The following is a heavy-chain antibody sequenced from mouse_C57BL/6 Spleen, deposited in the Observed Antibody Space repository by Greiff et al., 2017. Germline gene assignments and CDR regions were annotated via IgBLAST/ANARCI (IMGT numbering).Heavy chain of an antibody. CDR3: ARRGNYPGY. Sequence: QVQLQQPGAELVRPGSSVKLSCKASGYTFTSYWMDWVKQRPGQGLEWIGNIYPSDSENHYNQKFKDKATLTVDKSSSTAYMQLSSLASEDSAVYYCARRGNYPGYWGQGTTLTVSS. CDR2: IYPSDSEN. CDR1: GYTFTSYW. D-gene: IGHD2-1*01. J-gene: IGHJ2*01. V-gene: IGHV1-61*01.